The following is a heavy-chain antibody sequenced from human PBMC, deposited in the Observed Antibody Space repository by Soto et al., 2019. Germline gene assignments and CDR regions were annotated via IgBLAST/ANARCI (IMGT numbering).Heavy chain of an antibody. D-gene: IGHD5-12*01. CDR1: GGSISSYY. CDR2: IYYSGST. Sequence: VQLQESGPGLVKPSETLSLTCTVSGGSISSYYWSWIRQPPGKGLEWIGYIYYSGSTNYNPSLKSRVTISVDTSKNQFSLKLSSVTAADTAVYYCARMSGYDHIGGVIRPWFDPWGQGTLVTVSS. J-gene: IGHJ5*02. CDR3: ARMSGYDHIGGVIRPWFDP. V-gene: IGHV4-59*01.